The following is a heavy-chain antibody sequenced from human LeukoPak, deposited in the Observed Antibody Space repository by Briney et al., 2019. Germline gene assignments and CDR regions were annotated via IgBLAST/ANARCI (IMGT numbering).Heavy chain of an antibody. J-gene: IGHJ4*02. CDR1: GFTFSTYA. CDR3: AKAMSTDHYDSRGFYRVDFDS. D-gene: IGHD3-22*01. V-gene: IGHV3-23*01. CDR2: LTNSGGSGVVT. Sequence: GGSLRLSCAASGFTFSTYAMSWVRQAPGKGLEWVSALTNSGGSGVVTYYADSVKGRFIISRDNSKSTLYLQLSSLRAEDTAVYYCAKAMSTDHYDSRGFYRVDFDSWGQGTLVTVSS.